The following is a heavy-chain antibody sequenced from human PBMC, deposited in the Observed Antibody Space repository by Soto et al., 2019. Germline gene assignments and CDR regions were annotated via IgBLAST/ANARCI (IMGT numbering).Heavy chain of an antibody. D-gene: IGHD4-17*01. Sequence: SETLSLTCTVSGGSISSGGYYWSWIRQHPGKGPEWIGYIYYSGGTYYNPSLKSRVTISVDTSKNQFSLKLSSVTAADTAVYYCARVSSVTTPDYWGQGTLVTVSS. CDR1: GGSISSGGYY. CDR2: IYYSGGT. CDR3: ARVSSVTTPDY. V-gene: IGHV4-31*03. J-gene: IGHJ4*02.